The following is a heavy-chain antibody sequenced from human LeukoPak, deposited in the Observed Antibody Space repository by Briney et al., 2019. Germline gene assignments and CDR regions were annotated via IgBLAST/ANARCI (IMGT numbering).Heavy chain of an antibody. D-gene: IGHD3-3*01. J-gene: IGHJ3*02. CDR2: ISAYNGNT. CDR1: GYTFTSYG. CDR3: ARAAPSNSFWSPTYAFDI. Sequence: ASVKVSCKASGYTFTSYGISWVRQAPGQGLEWMGRISAYNGNTNYAQKLQGRVTMTTDTSTSTAYMELRSLRSDDTAVYYCARAAPSNSFWSPTYAFDIWGQGTMVTVSS. V-gene: IGHV1-18*01.